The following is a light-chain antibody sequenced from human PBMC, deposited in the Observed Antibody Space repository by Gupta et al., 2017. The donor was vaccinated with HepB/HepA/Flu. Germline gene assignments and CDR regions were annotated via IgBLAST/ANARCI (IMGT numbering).Light chain of an antibody. V-gene: IGLV1-44*01. CDR1: NSNIGSNT. J-gene: IGLJ3*02. CDR3: STRDGGMNGQV. Sequence: QSVLTLPRSASGTPGPRVTISCSGSNSNIGSNTVDWYQQVPGAAPNLLMYNNNQRPSGVPDRFSASKSGTSASLAISGLQSEDEDDYYCSTRDGGMNGQVFGGGTKVTVL. CDR2: NNN.